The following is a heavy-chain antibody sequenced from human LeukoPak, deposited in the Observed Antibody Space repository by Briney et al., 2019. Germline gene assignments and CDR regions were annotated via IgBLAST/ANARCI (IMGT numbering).Heavy chain of an antibody. Sequence: SETLSLTCTVSGGSISSSSFFWAWIRQPPGKGLEWIGTVSYSGTTYYSPSLKSRVSISVDTSKNQFSLKLSSVTAADTAVYYCAREGYYYDTNGYPAFDYWGQGTLVTVSS. CDR2: VSYSGTT. J-gene: IGHJ4*02. D-gene: IGHD3-22*01. CDR3: AREGYYYDTNGYPAFDY. V-gene: IGHV4-39*07. CDR1: GGSISSSSFF.